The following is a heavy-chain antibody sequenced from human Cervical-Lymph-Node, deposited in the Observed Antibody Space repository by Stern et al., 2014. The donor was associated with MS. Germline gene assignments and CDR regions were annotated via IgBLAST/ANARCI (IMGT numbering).Heavy chain of an antibody. CDR2: IYPGDSDT. V-gene: IGHV5-51*03. D-gene: IGHD6-19*01. CDR1: GYNFDSYW. CDR3: ARRRFSSGPFDY. J-gene: IGHJ4*02. Sequence: VQLVQSGAEVKKPGESLKISCKGSGYNFDSYWIGWVRQMPGKGPAWMGRIYPGDSDTSYSPSFQGQITISADKSNSTAYLQWRSLKASDSAMYYCARRRFSSGPFDYWGQGTLVTVSS.